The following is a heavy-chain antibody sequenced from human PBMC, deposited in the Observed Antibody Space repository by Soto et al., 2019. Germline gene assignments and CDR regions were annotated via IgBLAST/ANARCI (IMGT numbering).Heavy chain of an antibody. V-gene: IGHV1-2*02. J-gene: IGHJ6*02. CDR2: INPNSGGI. Sequence: ASVKVSCKASGYTFTGYYMHWVRQAPGQGLEWMGWINPNSGGINYAQKFQGRVTMTRDTSISTAYMELSRLRSDDTAVYYCARAYCRGGSCREYYGMDVWVQVTTVRVS. CDR1: GYTFTGYY. CDR3: ARAYCRGGSCREYYGMDV. D-gene: IGHD2-15*01.